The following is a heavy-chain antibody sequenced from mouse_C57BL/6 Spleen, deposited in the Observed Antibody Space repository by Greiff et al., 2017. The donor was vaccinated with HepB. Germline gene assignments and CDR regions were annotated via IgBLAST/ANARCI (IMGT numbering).Heavy chain of an antibody. J-gene: IGHJ3*01. CDR3: ARSNDYSNSWFAY. CDR1: GYTFTDYN. D-gene: IGHD2-5*01. Sequence: EVQLQQSGPELVKPGASVKMSCKASGYTFTDYNMHWVKQSHGKSLEWIGYINPNNGGTSYNQKFKGKATLTGNKSSSTAYMELRSLTSEDSAVYYCARSNDYSNSWFAYWGQGTLVTVSA. V-gene: IGHV1-22*01. CDR2: INPNNGGT.